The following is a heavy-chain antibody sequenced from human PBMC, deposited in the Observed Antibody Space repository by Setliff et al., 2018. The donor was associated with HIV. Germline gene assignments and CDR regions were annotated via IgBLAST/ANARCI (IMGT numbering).Heavy chain of an antibody. Sequence: SVKVSCKASGGTFSSYPISWVRQAPGQGLEWMGGIIPIFGTTHYAQKFQGRVTITADESTSTAYMQLSSLRSDDTAVYYCARGRNYDSSGYGDYYYMDVWGKGTTVTVSS. CDR1: GGTFSSYP. CDR3: ARGRNYDSSGYGDYYYMDV. D-gene: IGHD3-22*01. V-gene: IGHV1-69*13. CDR2: IIPIFGTT. J-gene: IGHJ6*03.